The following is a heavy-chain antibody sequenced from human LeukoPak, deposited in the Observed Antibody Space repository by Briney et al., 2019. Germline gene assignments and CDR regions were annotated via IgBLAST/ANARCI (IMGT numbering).Heavy chain of an antibody. Sequence: SETLSLTCTVSGGSISSYYWSWIRQPPGKGLEWIGYIHYSGSTNYNPSLKSRITISVATSKNQFSLKLSSVTAADTAVYYCARDLASGSSTFDPWGQGTLVTVSS. CDR1: GGSISSYY. J-gene: IGHJ5*02. CDR2: IHYSGST. D-gene: IGHD1-26*01. V-gene: IGHV4-59*01. CDR3: ARDLASGSSTFDP.